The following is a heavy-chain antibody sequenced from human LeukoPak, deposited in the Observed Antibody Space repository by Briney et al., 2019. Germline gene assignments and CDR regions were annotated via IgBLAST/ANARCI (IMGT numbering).Heavy chain of an antibody. V-gene: IGHV3-23*01. CDR1: GFTFSSYA. J-gene: IGHJ3*02. Sequence: PGGSLRLSCAASGFTFSSYAMSWVRQAPGKGLEWVSAISGSGGSTYYADSVKGRFTISRDNSKNTLYLQMNSLRAEDTAVYYCSKLPYGRGFPDGFYIWGQGTMVTVSS. CDR3: SKLPYGRGFPDGFYI. CDR2: ISGSGGST. D-gene: IGHD3-10*01.